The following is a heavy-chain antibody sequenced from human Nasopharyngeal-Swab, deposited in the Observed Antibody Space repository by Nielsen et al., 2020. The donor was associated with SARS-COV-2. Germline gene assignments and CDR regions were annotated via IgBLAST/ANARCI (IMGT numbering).Heavy chain of an antibody. V-gene: IGHV4-61*01. CDR2: IYNSGST. CDR3: ARGFDY. J-gene: IGHJ4*02. Sequence: GSLRLSCTVSGDSVSSGSYYWSWIRQPPGKEVEWIGYIYNSGSTNYNPSLKSRVSISADTSKNQFSLKLSPVTAADTAVYYCARGFDYWGQGTLVTVSS. CDR1: GDSVSSGSYY.